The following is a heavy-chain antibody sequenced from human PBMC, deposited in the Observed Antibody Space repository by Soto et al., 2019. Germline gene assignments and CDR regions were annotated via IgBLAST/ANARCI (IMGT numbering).Heavy chain of an antibody. CDR1: GFNVSGYS. Sequence: GGSLRLSCAVSGFNVSGYSMSWVRQAPGKGLEWVSSISRDATYRYYTDSVKGRFTISRDNAKDSLYLQMNSLRGEDTAVYFCARGRGAGGGGTIFVYWGQGTLVTVSS. J-gene: IGHJ4*01. CDR3: ARGRGAGGGGTIFVY. D-gene: IGHD3-16*01. V-gene: IGHV3-21*01. CDR2: ISRDATYR.